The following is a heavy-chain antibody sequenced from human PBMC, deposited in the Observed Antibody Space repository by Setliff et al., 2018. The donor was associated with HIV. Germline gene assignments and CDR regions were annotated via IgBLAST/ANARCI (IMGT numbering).Heavy chain of an antibody. CDR1: GGSISSSSYY. CDR3: ASGYQYDSSGYYYVTPIDC. J-gene: IGHJ4*02. D-gene: IGHD3-22*01. V-gene: IGHV4-39*01. Sequence: PSETLSLTCTVSGGSISSSSYYWGCIRQPPGKGLEWIGSIYYTGSANHNPSLKSRVTMSVDTSKNQFSLKLSSVTAADAAVYYCASGYQYDSSGYYYVTPIDCWGQGTLVTVSS. CDR2: IYYTGSA.